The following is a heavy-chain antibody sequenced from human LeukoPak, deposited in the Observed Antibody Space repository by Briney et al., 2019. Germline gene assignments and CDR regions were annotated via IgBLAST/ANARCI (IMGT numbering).Heavy chain of an antibody. V-gene: IGHV3-23*01. Sequence: GGSLRLSCAASGFTFSSYAMSWVRQAPGKGLEWVSAISGSGGSTYYADSVKGRFTISRDNSENTLYLQMNSLRAEDTAVYYCAKDLEPGIAPTGWFDPWGQGTLVTVSS. CDR3: AKDLEPGIAPTGWFDP. J-gene: IGHJ5*02. CDR1: GFTFSSYA. D-gene: IGHD6-13*01. CDR2: ISGSGGST.